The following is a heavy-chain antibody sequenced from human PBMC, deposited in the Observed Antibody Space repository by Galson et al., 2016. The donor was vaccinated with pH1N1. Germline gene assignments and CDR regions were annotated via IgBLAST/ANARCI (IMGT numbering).Heavy chain of an antibody. J-gene: IGHJ4*02. V-gene: IGHV2-5*01. CDR1: GFSLRTTEMG. D-gene: IGHD3-9*01. Sequence: PALVKPTQTLTLTCTFSGFSLRTTEMGVAWIRQPPGKALEWLALIYWNDDKRYSPYLNNRLTITNDSSRNQVVLTMTNLDPMDTATYFCAKSERYSDHHLILDYWGQVTLVTVSS. CDR2: IYWNDDK. CDR3: AKSERYSDHHLILDY.